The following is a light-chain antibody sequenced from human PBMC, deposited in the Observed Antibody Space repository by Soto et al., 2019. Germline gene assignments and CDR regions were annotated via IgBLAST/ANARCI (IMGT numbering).Light chain of an antibody. CDR3: SSYTTAGVI. CDR2: DVN. V-gene: IGLV2-14*03. Sequence: QSALTQPASVSGSPGQSITISCTGTSNDIGNYDYVSWFQQHPGKAPKLMIYDVNHRPSGVSDRFSGSKSGNTASLTISGLQADDESDYYCSSYTTAGVIFGGGTTLTVL. CDR1: SNDIGNYDY. J-gene: IGLJ2*01.